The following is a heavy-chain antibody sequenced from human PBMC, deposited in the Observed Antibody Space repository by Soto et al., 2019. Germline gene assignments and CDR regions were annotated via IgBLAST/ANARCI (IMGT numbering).Heavy chain of an antibody. V-gene: IGHV1-18*01. Sequence: QGQLVQSGAEVKKPGASVKVSCKASGYTFTRYGISWVRQAPGQGLEWMGWISGYNGDTKYAQKFQGRVTMTVDTSTTTAYMELRRLTSDDRAVYYCAKNGQPPYCCYCMDVWGQGTTVTVSS. D-gene: IGHD2-8*01. CDR1: GYTFTRYG. CDR3: AKNGQPPYCCYCMDV. J-gene: IGHJ6*02. CDR2: ISGYNGDT.